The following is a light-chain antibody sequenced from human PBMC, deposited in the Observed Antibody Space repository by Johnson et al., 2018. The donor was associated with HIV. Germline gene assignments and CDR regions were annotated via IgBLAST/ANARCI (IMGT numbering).Light chain of an antibody. J-gene: IGLJ1*01. CDR2: DNN. V-gene: IGLV1-51*01. CDR1: SSNIGNNY. CDR3: GVWDASLSPHYV. Sequence: QSVLTQPPSVSAAPGQKVTISCSGSSSNIGNNYVSWYQQLPGTAPKLLIYDNNKRPSGIPDGFSGSKSGASATLGITGLQTGDEAAYYCGVWDASLSPHYVFGTGTTITVL.